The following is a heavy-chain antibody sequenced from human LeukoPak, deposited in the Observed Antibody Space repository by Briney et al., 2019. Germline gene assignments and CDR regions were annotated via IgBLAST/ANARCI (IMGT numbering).Heavy chain of an antibody. Sequence: GGSLRLSCAASGFTFCSYAMHWVRQAPGKGLEYVSAISSNGGSTYYANSVKGRFTISRDNSKNTLYLQMGSLRAEDTAVYYCAREGLPMVPPSRMDVWGKGTTVTVSS. CDR2: ISSNGGST. CDR1: GFTFCSYA. CDR3: AREGLPMVPPSRMDV. V-gene: IGHV3-64*01. D-gene: IGHD4/OR15-4a*01. J-gene: IGHJ6*04.